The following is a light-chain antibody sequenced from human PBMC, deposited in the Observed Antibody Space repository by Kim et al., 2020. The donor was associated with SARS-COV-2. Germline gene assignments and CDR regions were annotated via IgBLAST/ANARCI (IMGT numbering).Light chain of an antibody. V-gene: IGLV4-69*01. CDR2: LNSDGSH. CDR3: QTWGTGIRV. J-gene: IGLJ3*02. Sequence: ASDKLTCTRSSGHSSAAIAWHQQQPEKGPRYLMKLNSDGSHNKGDGIPDRFSGSSSGAERYLTISSLQSEDEADYYCQTWGTGIRVFGGGTKLTVL. CDR1: SGHSSAA.